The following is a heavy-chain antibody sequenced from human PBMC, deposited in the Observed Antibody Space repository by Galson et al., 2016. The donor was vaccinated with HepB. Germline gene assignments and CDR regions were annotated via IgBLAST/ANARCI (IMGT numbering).Heavy chain of an antibody. J-gene: IGHJ6*02. Sequence: SLRLSCAASGFTFTDYYMTWIRQAPGKGLEWVSYISSSGSYTNYADYVKGRFTISSDNARKSLYLQMNSLRPDDTAVYYCAREDSSWYGYYGMDVWGQGTTVTVSS. D-gene: IGHD6-13*01. CDR1: GFTFTDYY. V-gene: IGHV3-11*06. CDR2: ISSSGSYT. CDR3: AREDSSWYGYYGMDV.